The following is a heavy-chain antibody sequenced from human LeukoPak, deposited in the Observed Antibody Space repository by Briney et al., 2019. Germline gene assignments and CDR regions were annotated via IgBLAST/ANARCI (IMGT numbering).Heavy chain of an antibody. D-gene: IGHD6-19*01. CDR2: IYYSGST. CDR1: GGSVSSGSYY. CDR3: ARAFSSSLFDY. J-gene: IGHJ4*02. Sequence: SETLSLTCTVSGGSVSSGSYYWSWIRQSPGKGLEWIGFIYYSGSTNYNPSLKSRVSISVDTSKNQFSLRLSSVTAADTAVYYCARAFSSSLFDYWGQGTLVTVSS. V-gene: IGHV4-61*01.